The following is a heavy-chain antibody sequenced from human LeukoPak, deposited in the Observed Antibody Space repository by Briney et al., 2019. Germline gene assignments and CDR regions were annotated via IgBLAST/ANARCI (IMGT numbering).Heavy chain of an antibody. CDR3: AREHHSGYGY. J-gene: IGHJ4*02. CDR1: GGTFSSYA. CDR2: IIPIFGTA. Sequence: ALVKVSCKASGGTFSSYAISWVRQAPGQGLEWMGGIIPIFGTANYAQKFQGRVTITADESTSTAYMELSSLRSEDTAVYYCAREHHSGYGYWGQGTLVTVSS. V-gene: IGHV1-69*13. D-gene: IGHD5-12*01.